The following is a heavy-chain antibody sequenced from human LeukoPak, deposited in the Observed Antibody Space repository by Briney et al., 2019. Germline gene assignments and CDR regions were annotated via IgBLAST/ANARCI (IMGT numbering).Heavy chain of an antibody. D-gene: IGHD6-19*01. V-gene: IGHV4-61*01. CDR2: IYYSGST. CDR1: GGSVSRGSYY. CDR3: ARDPSAGYSSGWYDY. Sequence: SETLSLTCTVSGGSVSRGSYYWSWIRQPPGKGLEWIGYIYYSGSTNYNPSLKSRVIISVDTSKNQFSLKLSSVTAADTAVYYCARDPSAGYSSGWYDYWGQGTLVTVSS. J-gene: IGHJ4*02.